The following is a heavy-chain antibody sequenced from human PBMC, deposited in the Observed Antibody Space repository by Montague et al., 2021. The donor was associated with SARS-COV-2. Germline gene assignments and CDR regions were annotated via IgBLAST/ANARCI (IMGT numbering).Heavy chain of an antibody. D-gene: IGHD3-3*01. CDR2: IYYSGST. CDR3: ARDPWRITIFGVVTRYGMDV. Sequence: SETLSLTCTVSGGSVSSGSHYWSWIRQPPGKGLEWIGYIYYSGSTNYNPSLKSRVTISVDTSKNQFSLKLSSVTAADTAVYYCARDPWRITIFGVVTRYGMDVGGQGTTVTVSS. CDR1: GGSVSSGSHY. J-gene: IGHJ6*02. V-gene: IGHV4-61*01.